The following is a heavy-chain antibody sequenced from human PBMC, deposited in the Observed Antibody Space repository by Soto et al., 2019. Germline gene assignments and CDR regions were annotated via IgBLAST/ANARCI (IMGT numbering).Heavy chain of an antibody. V-gene: IGHV5-51*01. CDR2: IYPGDSDT. CDR1: GCSFTSYW. CDR3: ARQNAPYCSSTSCRYYYYGMDV. Sequence: PGESLKISCKGSGCSFTSYWIGWVRQMPGKGLEWMGIIYPGDSDTRYSPSFQGQVTISADKSISTAYPQWSSLKASDTAMYYCARQNAPYCSSTSCRYYYYGMDVWGQGTTVTVSS. D-gene: IGHD2-2*01. J-gene: IGHJ6*02.